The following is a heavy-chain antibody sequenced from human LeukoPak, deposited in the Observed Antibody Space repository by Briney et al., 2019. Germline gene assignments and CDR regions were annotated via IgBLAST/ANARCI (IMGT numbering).Heavy chain of an antibody. CDR2: IKSDGSIT. CDR1: EFTFSSYW. D-gene: IGHD2-2*01. V-gene: IGHV3-74*01. J-gene: IGHJ4*02. Sequence: GGSLRLSCAASEFTFSSYWMHWVRQAPGKGLVWVSRIKSDGSITNYADSVKGRFTISRDNAKNTLYLQMNSLTVEDTAVYYCGGYCSSTSCPNWGQGTLVAVSS. CDR3: GGYCSSTSCPN.